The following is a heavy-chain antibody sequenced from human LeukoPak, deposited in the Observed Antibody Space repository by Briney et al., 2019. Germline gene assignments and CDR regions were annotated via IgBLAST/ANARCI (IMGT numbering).Heavy chain of an antibody. J-gene: IGHJ4*02. CDR3: ARDGVATPSGFDY. V-gene: IGHV3-23*01. Sequence: GGSLRLSCAASGFTFSSYAMSWVRQAPGKGLEWVSAISGSGGSTYYADSVKGRFTISRDNSKNTLYLQMNSLRAEDTAVYYCARDGVATPSGFDYWGQGTLATVSS. CDR2: ISGSGGST. CDR1: GFTFSSYA. D-gene: IGHD5-12*01.